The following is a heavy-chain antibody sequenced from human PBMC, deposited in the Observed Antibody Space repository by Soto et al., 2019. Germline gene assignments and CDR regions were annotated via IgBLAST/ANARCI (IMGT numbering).Heavy chain of an antibody. CDR3: ARHGSNSGSYAEYFQY. CDR1: GDSISSSSLY. D-gene: IGHD3-16*01. V-gene: IGHV4-39*01. CDR2: IYNSGKT. Sequence: QLQLQESGPGLVKPSETVSLTCTVSGDSISSSSLYWGWIRQSPGKGLEWIGSIYNSGKTYYSPSLESRVTISVDTSKNQFSLKLSSVTAADTAVYYRARHGSNSGSYAEYFQYWGQGTLVAVSS. J-gene: IGHJ1*01.